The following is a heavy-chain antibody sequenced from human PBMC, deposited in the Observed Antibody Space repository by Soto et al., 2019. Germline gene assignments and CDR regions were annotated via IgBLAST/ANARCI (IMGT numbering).Heavy chain of an antibody. V-gene: IGHV1-46*01. D-gene: IGHD2-2*01. CDR1: GYTITSDY. CDR3: ARESLIVVDPDAFDI. CDR2: INPSSGST. J-gene: IGHJ3*02. Sequence: ASVKVSCKASGYTITSDYMNWLRQAPGQGLEWMGRINPSSGSTSYAQKLRGRVTMTTDTSTSTAYMELRSLRSDDTAVYYCARESLIVVDPDAFDIWGQGTMVTVSS.